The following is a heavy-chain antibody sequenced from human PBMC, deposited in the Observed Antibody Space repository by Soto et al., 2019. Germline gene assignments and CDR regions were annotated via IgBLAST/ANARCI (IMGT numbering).Heavy chain of an antibody. J-gene: IGHJ6*02. Sequence: QVQLVESGGGVVQPGRSLRLSCAASGFTFSSYGMHWVRQAPGKGLEWVAVISYDGSNKYYADSVKGRFTISRDNSKNTLYLQMNSLRAEDTAVYYCAKVMCSSTSCYWSAYYYYGMDVWGQETTVTVSS. CDR2: ISYDGSNK. CDR3: AKVMCSSTSCYWSAYYYYGMDV. D-gene: IGHD2-2*01. CDR1: GFTFSSYG. V-gene: IGHV3-30*18.